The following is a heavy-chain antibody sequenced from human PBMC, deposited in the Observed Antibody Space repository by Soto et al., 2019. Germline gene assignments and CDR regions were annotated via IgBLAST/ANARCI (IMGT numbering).Heavy chain of an antibody. J-gene: IGHJ4*02. CDR2: INAGNGNT. CDR3: ARAAHIAVAGAGGY. Sequence: ASVKVSCKASGYTFTSYAMHWVRQAPGQRLEWMGWINAGNGNTKYSQKFQGRVTITRDTSASTAYMELSSLRSEDTAVYYCARAAHIAVAGAGGYWGQGTLVTVSS. D-gene: IGHD6-19*01. V-gene: IGHV1-3*01. CDR1: GYTFTSYA.